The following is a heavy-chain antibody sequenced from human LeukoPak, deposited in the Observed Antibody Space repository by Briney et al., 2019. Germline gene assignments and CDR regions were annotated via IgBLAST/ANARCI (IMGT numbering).Heavy chain of an antibody. Sequence: SETLSLTCTVSGGSISSSSYYWGWIRQPPGKGLEWIGSIYYSGSTYYNPSLKSRVTISVDTSKNQFSLKLSSVTAADTAVYYCARGWDSSSWYVYYYYYYMDVWGKGTTVTISS. CDR2: IYYSGST. V-gene: IGHV4-39*01. CDR3: ARGWDSSSWYVYYYYYYMDV. CDR1: GGSISSSSYY. J-gene: IGHJ6*03. D-gene: IGHD6-13*01.